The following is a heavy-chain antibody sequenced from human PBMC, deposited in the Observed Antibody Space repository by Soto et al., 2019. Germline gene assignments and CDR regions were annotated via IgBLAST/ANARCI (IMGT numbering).Heavy chain of an antibody. CDR1: GYTFTRYG. J-gene: IGHJ6*02. CDR2: INTYNGNT. V-gene: IGHV1-18*01. Sequence: QVQLVQSGAEVKNPGASVKVSCKASGYTFTRYGISWARQAPGQGLEWMGWINTYNGNTNYAQNVQGRVTLTTDTXSSTAYMELRSLRSNDTAIYYCAMVDVYVTPSPQDVWGQGTTVIVSS. CDR3: AMVDVYVTPSPQDV. D-gene: IGHD3-16*01.